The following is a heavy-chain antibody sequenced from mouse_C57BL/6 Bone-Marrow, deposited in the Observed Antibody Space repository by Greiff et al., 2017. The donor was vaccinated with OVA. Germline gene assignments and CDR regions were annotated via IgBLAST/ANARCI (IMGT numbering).Heavy chain of an antibody. V-gene: IGHV1-78*01. CDR2: IYPRDGST. D-gene: IGHD2-14*01. Sequence: VKLMESDAELVKPGASVKISCKVSGYTFTDHTIHWMKQRPEQGLEWIGYIYPRDGSTKYNEKFKGKATLTADKSSSTAYMQLNSLTSEDSAVYFCARSRDDAPGYFDGWGTGTTVTVSS. CDR3: ARSRDDAPGYFDG. J-gene: IGHJ1*03. CDR1: GYTFTDHT.